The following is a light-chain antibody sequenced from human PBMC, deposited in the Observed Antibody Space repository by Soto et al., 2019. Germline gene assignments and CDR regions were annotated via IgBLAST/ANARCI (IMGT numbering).Light chain of an antibody. CDR3: CSYTTTSTPFV. CDR1: SSDVGNGYDY. CDR2: EVS. V-gene: IGLV2-14*01. J-gene: IGLJ1*01. Sequence: QSVLTQPASVSGSPGQSITISCSGSSSDVGNGYDYVSWYQQHPGKAPKLMISEVSNRPSGVSNRFSGSKSGNTASLTISGLQTEDEADYYCCSYTTTSTPFVFGTGTKVTVL.